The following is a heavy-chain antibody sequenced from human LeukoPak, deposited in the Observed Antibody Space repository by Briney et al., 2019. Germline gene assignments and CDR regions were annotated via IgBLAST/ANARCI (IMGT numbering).Heavy chain of an antibody. D-gene: IGHD3-22*01. V-gene: IGHV1-69*13. Sequence: SVKVSCKASGYTFTSYYMHWVRQAPGQGLEWMGGIIPIFGTANYAQKLQGRVTITADESTSTAYMELSSLRSEDTAVYYCARDRSDDSSGYRYFDYWGQGTLVTVSS. J-gene: IGHJ4*02. CDR1: GYTFTSYY. CDR3: ARDRSDDSSGYRYFDY. CDR2: IIPIFGTA.